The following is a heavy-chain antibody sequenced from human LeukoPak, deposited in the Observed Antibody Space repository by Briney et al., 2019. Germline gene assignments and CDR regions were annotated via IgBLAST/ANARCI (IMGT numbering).Heavy chain of an antibody. CDR3: AKGGNFDY. V-gene: IGHV3-30*18. Sequence: GGSLRLSCAAPGFTFSSYGMHLVRQAPGKGLEWVAVISYDGSNKYYADSVKGRFTISRDNSKNTLYLQMNSLRAEDTAVYYCAKGGNFDYWGQGTLVTVSS. J-gene: IGHJ4*02. CDR1: GFTFSSYG. CDR2: ISYDGSNK. D-gene: IGHD3-16*01.